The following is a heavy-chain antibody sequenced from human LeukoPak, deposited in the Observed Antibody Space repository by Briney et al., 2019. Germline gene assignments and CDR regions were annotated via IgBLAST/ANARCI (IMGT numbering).Heavy chain of an antibody. CDR1: GLSFSSFA. CDR3: ARASWVSSTDAVR. CDR2: IRGNGER. Sequence: GGSLRLSCAASGLSFSSFAMSWVRQGPARGLEWVSSIRGNGERFYADSVKGRFTLSSDRSRNTVYFQLNNLRVEDTAIYYCARASWVSSTDAVRWGQGTLVTVSS. D-gene: IGHD3-16*01. V-gene: IGHV3-23*01. J-gene: IGHJ4*02.